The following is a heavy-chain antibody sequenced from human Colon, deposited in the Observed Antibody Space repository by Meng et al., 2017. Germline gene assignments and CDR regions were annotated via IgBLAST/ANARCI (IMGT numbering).Heavy chain of an antibody. CDR3: SKTTADGSSGYYAY. D-gene: IGHD3-22*01. Sequence: GESLKISCAASGFTFSGSALHWVRQASGKGLEWVGRIRSKANSYATAYAASVEGRFTISRDESQNTAYLEMTSLKTEDTAVYYCSKTTADGSSGYYAYWGQGTQVTGYS. CDR2: IRSKANSYAT. V-gene: IGHV3-73*01. J-gene: IGHJ4*02. CDR1: GFTFSGSA.